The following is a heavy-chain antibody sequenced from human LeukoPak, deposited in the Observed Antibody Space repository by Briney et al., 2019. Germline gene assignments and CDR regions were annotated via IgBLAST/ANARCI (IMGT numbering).Heavy chain of an antibody. V-gene: IGHV1-18*04. CDR3: ARSRGGDYVYDAFEI. D-gene: IGHD2-21*02. J-gene: IGHJ3*02. Sequence: ASVKVSCKASGYTFTSYGISWVRQAPGQGLEWMGWISPYNGNTNYAQKLQDRVTMTTDTSTSTAYMELRSLRSDDTAVYYCARSRGGDYVYDAFEIWGQGTMVTVSS. CDR2: ISPYNGNT. CDR1: GYTFTSYG.